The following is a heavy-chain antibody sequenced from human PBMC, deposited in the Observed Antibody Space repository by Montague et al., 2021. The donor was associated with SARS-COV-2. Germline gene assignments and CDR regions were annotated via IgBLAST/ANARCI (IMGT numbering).Heavy chain of an antibody. J-gene: IGHJ5*02. V-gene: IGHV3-23*01. CDR3: AKSFSGTRNWFDI. Sequence: SLRLSCAASGFIFTNYGMNWVRRAPGKGLESVAGISGFGGGTYYSDSVKDRLTISRATSNSTLFLQMDGLRAEDTAIYYCAKSFSGTRNWFDIWGQGTLVTVSS. CDR2: ISGFGGGT. D-gene: IGHD1-14*01. CDR1: GFIFTNYG.